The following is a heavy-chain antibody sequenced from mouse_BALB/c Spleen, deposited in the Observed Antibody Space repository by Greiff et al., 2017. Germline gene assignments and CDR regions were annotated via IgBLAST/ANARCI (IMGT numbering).Heavy chain of an antibody. CDR1: GFSLTSYG. CDR3: ARDRGINMITTAWFAY. Sequence: QVQLQQSGPGLVAPSQSLSITCTVSGFSLTSYGVHWVRQPPGKGLEWLGVIWAGGSTNYNSALMSRLSISKDNSKSQVFLKMNSLQTDDTAMYYCARDRGINMITTAWFAYWGQGTLVTVSA. CDR2: IWAGGST. J-gene: IGHJ3*01. D-gene: IGHD2-4*01. V-gene: IGHV2-9*02.